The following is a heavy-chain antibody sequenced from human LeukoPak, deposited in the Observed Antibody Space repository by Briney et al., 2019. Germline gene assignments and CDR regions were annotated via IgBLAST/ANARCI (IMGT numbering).Heavy chain of an antibody. V-gene: IGHV3-23*01. CDR2: ISGSGGST. J-gene: IGHJ4*02. CDR1: GFTFSSYA. CDR3: ARDLERGLGDLCEY. Sequence: GGSLRLSCAASGFTFSSYAMSWVRQAPGKGLEWVSAISGSGGSTYYADSVKGRFTISRDNSKNTLYLQMSSLRVEDTAAYYCARDLERGLGDLCEYWGQGTLVTVSS. D-gene: IGHD3-10*01.